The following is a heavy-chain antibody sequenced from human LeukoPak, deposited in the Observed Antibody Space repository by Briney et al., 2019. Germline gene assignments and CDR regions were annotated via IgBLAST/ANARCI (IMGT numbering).Heavy chain of an antibody. CDR2: ISSKANSYST. V-gene: IGHV3-73*01. CDR3: TSRQIAVAGDFDY. Sequence: GGSLKLSCAASGFTFSGSAMHWVRQASGKGLEWVCRISSKANSYSTAYAASVKGRFTISRDDSKNTAYLQMNSLKTEDTAVYYCTSRQIAVAGDFDYGGQGTLVTVS. D-gene: IGHD6-19*01. J-gene: IGHJ4*02. CDR1: GFTFSGSA.